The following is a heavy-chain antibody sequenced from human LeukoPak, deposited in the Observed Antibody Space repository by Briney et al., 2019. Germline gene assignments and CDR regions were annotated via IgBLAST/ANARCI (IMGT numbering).Heavy chain of an antibody. V-gene: IGHV1-69*13. CDR3: ASVVGAVYYYYGMDV. J-gene: IGHJ6*02. D-gene: IGHD1-26*01. Sequence: SVKVSCKASGGTFSSYAISWVRQAPGQGLERMGGIIPIFGTANYAQKFQGRVTITADESTSTAYMELSSLRSEDTAVYYCASVVGAVYYYYGMDVWGQGTTVTVSS. CDR2: IIPIFGTA. CDR1: GGTFSSYA.